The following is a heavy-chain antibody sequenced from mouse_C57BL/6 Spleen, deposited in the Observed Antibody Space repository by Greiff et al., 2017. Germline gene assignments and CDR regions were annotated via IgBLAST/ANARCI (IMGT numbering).Heavy chain of an antibody. V-gene: IGHV1-61*01. D-gene: IGHD4-1*01. J-gene: IGHJ2*01. CDR2: IYPSDSET. CDR3: ARVTETYYFDY. CDR1: GYTFTSYW. Sequence: QVQLQQPGAELVRPGSSVKLSCKASGYTFTSYWMDWVKQRPGQGLEWIGNIYPSDSETHYNQKFKDKATLTVDKSSSTAYMQLSSLTSEDSAVYYCARVTETYYFDYWGQGTTLTVSS.